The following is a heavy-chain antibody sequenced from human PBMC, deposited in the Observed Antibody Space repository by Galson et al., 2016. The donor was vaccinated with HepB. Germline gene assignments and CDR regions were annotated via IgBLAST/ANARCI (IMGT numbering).Heavy chain of an antibody. Sequence: SVKVSCKASGYTFTTYGISWVRQAPGQGLEWMGWISPYSGNTNYAQKFQGRVTMSTDTSTSTAYMELRSLRSDDTAVYYCAKKEGVAARNHYYSYHGKDVWGRGTTVTVSS. V-gene: IGHV1-18*01. CDR1: GYTFTTYG. CDR3: AKKEGVAARNHYYSYHGKDV. D-gene: IGHD6-6*01. J-gene: IGHJ6*02. CDR2: ISPYSGNT.